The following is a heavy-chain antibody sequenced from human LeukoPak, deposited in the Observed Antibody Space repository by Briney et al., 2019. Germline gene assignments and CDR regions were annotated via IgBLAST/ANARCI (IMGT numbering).Heavy chain of an antibody. D-gene: IGHD2/OR15-2a*01. CDR3: AKALDYWYFDY. Sequence: GGSLRLSCSASGFPFSSYAMHWVRQAPGKGLEYVSAISDSGGSTYYADSVKGRFTISRDNSKNTLYLQMNSLRAEDTAVYYCAKALDYWYFDYWGQGTLVTVSS. J-gene: IGHJ4*02. CDR2: ISDSGGST. CDR1: GFPFSSYA. V-gene: IGHV3-64*04.